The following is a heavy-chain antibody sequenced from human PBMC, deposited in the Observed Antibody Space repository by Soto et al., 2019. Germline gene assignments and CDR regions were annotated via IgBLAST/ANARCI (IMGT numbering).Heavy chain of an antibody. CDR2: VYYSGST. CDR1: GASITYSSYY. Sequence: QLQLQESGPGLVKPSETLSLTCTVSGASITYSSYYWGWVRQPPGKGLEWIAYVYYSGSTYYNPSLKSRVTISLDTSENLFSLSLTSVTAADTAVYYCARMPIVGTTPYYFDSWGSGTLVTVSS. CDR3: ARMPIVGTTPYYFDS. D-gene: IGHD1-1*01. V-gene: IGHV4-39*01. J-gene: IGHJ4*02.